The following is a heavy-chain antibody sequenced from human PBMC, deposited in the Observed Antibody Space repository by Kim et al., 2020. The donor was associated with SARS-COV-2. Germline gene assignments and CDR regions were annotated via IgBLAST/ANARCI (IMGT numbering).Heavy chain of an antibody. Sequence: ASVKVSCKVSGYTFTENMINWVRQAPGQGLEWMGYINTISGNPTFAPGFTGRFVFSLDSSVSSAYLQIYSLKADDTAVYYCARGLDSVRGPGIDYWGQGTLVTVCS. D-gene: IGHD3-16*01. CDR3: ARGLDSVRGPGIDY. J-gene: IGHJ4*02. CDR1: GYTFTENM. V-gene: IGHV7-4-1*01. CDR2: INTISGNP.